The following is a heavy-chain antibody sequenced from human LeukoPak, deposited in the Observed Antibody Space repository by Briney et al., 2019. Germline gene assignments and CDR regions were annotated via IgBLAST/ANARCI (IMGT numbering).Heavy chain of an antibody. CDR3: AKVPYYDFWSGYSAHFDY. CDR1: GFTFSSYS. CDR2: ISSSSSYI. D-gene: IGHD3-3*01. J-gene: IGHJ4*02. Sequence: PGGSLRLSCAASGFTFSSYSMNWVRQAPGKGLEWVSSISSSSSYIYYADSVKGRFTISRDNSKNTLYLQMNSLRAEDTAVYYCAKVPYYDFWSGYSAHFDYWGQGTLVTVSS. V-gene: IGHV3-21*04.